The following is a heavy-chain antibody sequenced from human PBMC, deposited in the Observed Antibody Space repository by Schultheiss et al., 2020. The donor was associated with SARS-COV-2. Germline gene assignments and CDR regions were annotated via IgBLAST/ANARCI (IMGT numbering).Heavy chain of an antibody. CDR1: GGSISNYY. V-gene: IGHV4-59*01. D-gene: IGHD6-19*01. CDR3: ARDGGSGWKLDY. Sequence: SQTLSLTCTVSGGSISNYYWSWIRQPPGKGLEWIGYIFYSGSTNYNPSLKSRVTISVDTSKNQFSLKLNSVTAADTAVYYCARDGGSGWKLDYWGQGTLVTVSS. CDR2: IFYSGST. J-gene: IGHJ4*02.